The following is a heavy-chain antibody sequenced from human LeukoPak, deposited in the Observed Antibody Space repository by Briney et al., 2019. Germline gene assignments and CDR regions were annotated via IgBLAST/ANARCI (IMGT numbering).Heavy chain of an antibody. CDR3: ARSRLSRDILTGYSYMDV. V-gene: IGHV3-23*01. CDR1: GFTFSSYT. CDR2: ISGSGGST. J-gene: IGHJ6*03. D-gene: IGHD3-9*01. Sequence: GGSLRLSCTASGFTFSSYTFNWVRQAPGKGLEWVSAISGSGGSTYYADSVKGRFTISRDNSKNTLYLRMNSLRAEDTAVYYCARSRLSRDILTGYSYMDVWGKGTTVTVSS.